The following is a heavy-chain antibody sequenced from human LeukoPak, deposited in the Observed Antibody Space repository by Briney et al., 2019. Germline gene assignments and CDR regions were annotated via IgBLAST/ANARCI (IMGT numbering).Heavy chain of an antibody. CDR1: GGTFSSYA. CDR3: ARDVIVVVPAALNWFDP. D-gene: IGHD2-2*01. V-gene: IGHV1-69*13. Sequence: SVKVSCKASGGTFSSYAISWVRQAPGQGLEWMVGIIPIFGTANYAQKFQGRVTITADESTSTAYMELSSLRSEDTAVYYCARDVIVVVPAALNWFDPWGQGTLVTVSS. J-gene: IGHJ5*02. CDR2: IIPIFGTA.